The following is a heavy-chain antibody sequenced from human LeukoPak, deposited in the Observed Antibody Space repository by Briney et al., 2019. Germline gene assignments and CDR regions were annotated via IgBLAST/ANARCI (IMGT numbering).Heavy chain of an antibody. CDR3: VKVVSSGSYYGEADY. J-gene: IGHJ4*02. CDR1: GFTFSSSA. Sequence: GGSLRLSCAASGFTFSSSAMSWVRQAPGKGLEWVSSSGASGNSFYADSVKGRFTISRDISKNTLYLQMNSLRAEDTAVYYCVKVVSSGSYYGEADYWGQGTLVTVSS. V-gene: IGHV3-23*01. D-gene: IGHD1-26*01. CDR2: SGASGNS.